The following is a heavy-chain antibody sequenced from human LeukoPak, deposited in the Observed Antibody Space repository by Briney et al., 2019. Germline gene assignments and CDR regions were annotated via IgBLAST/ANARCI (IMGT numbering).Heavy chain of an antibody. V-gene: IGHV1-18*01. J-gene: IGHJ4*02. CDR1: GYTFTSYG. Sequence: ASVKVSCKASGYTFTSYGISWVRQAPGQGLEWMGWISAYNGNTNYAQKLQGRVTMTTDTSTSTAYMELRNLRSDDTAVYYCARDGDGYNLYYFDYWGQGTLVTVSS. D-gene: IGHD5-24*01. CDR3: ARDGDGYNLYYFDY. CDR2: ISAYNGNT.